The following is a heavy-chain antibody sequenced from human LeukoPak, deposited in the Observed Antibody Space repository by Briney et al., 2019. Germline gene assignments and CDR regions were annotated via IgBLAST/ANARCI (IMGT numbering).Heavy chain of an antibody. CDR1: GYTFTAYY. J-gene: IGHJ4*02. D-gene: IGHD3-22*01. CDR2: INPNSGGT. CDR3: ARVKNYYDSSGYLYYFDY. Sequence: ASVKASCKASGYTFTAYYIHWVRQAPGQRLKWMGWINPNSGGTNYAQNFQGRVTMTRDRSISTAYMELSRLRSDDTAVYYWARVKNYYDSSGYLYYFDYWGQGTLVTVSS. V-gene: IGHV1-2*02.